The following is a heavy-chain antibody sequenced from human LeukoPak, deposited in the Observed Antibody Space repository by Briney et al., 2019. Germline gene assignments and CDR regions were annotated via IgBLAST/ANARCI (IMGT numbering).Heavy chain of an antibody. V-gene: IGHV4-34*01. D-gene: IGHD4-23*01. CDR3: ARVARATVVTTTHYYYYYMDV. Sequence: SETLSLTCAVYGGSFSNYYWSWIRQSPGKGLEWIGEINHSGSTNYNPSLKSRVTISVDTSKNQFSLKLSSVTAADTAVYYCARVARATVVTTTHYYYYYMDVWGKGTTVTISS. CDR2: INHSGST. CDR1: GGSFSNYY. J-gene: IGHJ6*03.